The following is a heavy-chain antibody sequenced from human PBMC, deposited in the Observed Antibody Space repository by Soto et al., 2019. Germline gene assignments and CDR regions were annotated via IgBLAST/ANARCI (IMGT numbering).Heavy chain of an antibody. D-gene: IGHD3-3*01. V-gene: IGHV4-39*01. CDR2: IYYSGST. J-gene: IGHJ3*02. Sequence: SETLSLTCTVSGGSISSSSYYWGWIRQPPGKGLEWIGSIYYSGSTYYNPSLKSRVTISVDTSKNQFSLKLSSVTAADTAVYYCASDDFWGGYYEAFDIWGQGTMVTVSS. CDR3: ASDDFWGGYYEAFDI. CDR1: GGSISSSSYY.